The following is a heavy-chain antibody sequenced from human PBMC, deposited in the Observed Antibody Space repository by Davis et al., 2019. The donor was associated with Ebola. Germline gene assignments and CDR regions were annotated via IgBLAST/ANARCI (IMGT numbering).Heavy chain of an antibody. Sequence: GESLKISCAASGFIFRSYEMNWVRQSPGKGLEWVSSISGSGDRTDYADSVKGRFTISRDNSKNTLYLQMSSLRAEDTAVYYCAKDGRGSITPNWFDPWGQGSLVTVSS. CDR1: GFIFRSYE. J-gene: IGHJ5*02. CDR3: AKDGRGSITPNWFDP. V-gene: IGHV3-23*01. D-gene: IGHD1-14*01. CDR2: ISGSGDRT.